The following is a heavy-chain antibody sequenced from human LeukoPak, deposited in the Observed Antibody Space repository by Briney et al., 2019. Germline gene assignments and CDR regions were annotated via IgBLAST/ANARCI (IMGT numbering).Heavy chain of an antibody. CDR1: GYTLTELS. Sequence: GASVKVSCKVSGYTLTELSMHWVRQAPGKGLEWMGGFDPEDGETIYAQKFQGRVTMTEDTSTDTAYMELSSLRSEDTAVYYCATVYSRKTEVDPWGQGTLVTVSS. V-gene: IGHV1-24*01. CDR3: ATVYSRKTEVDP. D-gene: IGHD1-14*01. CDR2: FDPEDGET. J-gene: IGHJ5*02.